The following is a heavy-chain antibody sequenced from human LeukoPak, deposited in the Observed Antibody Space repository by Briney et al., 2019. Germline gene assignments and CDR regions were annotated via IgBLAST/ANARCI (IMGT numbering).Heavy chain of an antibody. Sequence: PSATLSLSCTVSGGSISSYYWSWIRQPPGKVLEWIGYIYYSGSTNYNPSAKSRVTISEDTSKNQFSLKLSSVTAADTAVYYCARAYSSSSNWFDPWGQGTLVTVSS. J-gene: IGHJ5*02. CDR3: ARAYSSSSNWFDP. D-gene: IGHD6-6*01. V-gene: IGHV4-59*12. CDR1: GGSISSYY. CDR2: IYYSGST.